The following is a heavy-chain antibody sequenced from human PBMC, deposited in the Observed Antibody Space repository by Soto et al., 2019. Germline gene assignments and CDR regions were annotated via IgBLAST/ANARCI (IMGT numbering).Heavy chain of an antibody. Sequence: PSETLSLTCTVSGGSISSGAYYWSWIRPPPGKGLEWIGYIYYSGSTYYNPSLKSRVTISVDTSKNQFSLKMSPGTAADTAVYYCARDPPPEYCSVDSCYSRGGKYYYYGMDVWGQGTTVTVSS. CDR1: GGSISSGAYY. CDR2: IYYSGST. V-gene: IGHV4-30-4*01. J-gene: IGHJ6*02. CDR3: ARDPPPEYCSVDSCYSRGGKYYYYGMDV. D-gene: IGHD2-15*01.